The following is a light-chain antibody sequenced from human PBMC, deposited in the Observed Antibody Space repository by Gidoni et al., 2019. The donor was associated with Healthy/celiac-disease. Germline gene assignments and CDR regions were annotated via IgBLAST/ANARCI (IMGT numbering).Light chain of an antibody. CDR1: QDISNY. V-gene: IGKV1-33*01. CDR3: QQYDNLGLT. Sequence: IQMTQSPSSLSASVGDRVTITCQASQDISNYLNWYQQKPGKAPKLLIYAASNLETGVPSRFSGSGSGTDFTFTISSLQPEDIATYYCQQYDNLGLTFGGGTKVEIK. CDR2: AAS. J-gene: IGKJ4*01.